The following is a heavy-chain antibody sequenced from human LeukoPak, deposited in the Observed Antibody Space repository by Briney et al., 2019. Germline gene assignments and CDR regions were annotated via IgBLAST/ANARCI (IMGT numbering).Heavy chain of an antibody. CDR3: ARGRRYSSSWGDNWFDP. CDR1: GYTFTSYD. CDR2: MNPNSGNT. D-gene: IGHD6-13*01. V-gene: IGHV1-8*01. J-gene: IGHJ5*02. Sequence: GASVKVSCKASGYTFTSYDINWVRQATGQGLEWMGWMNPNSGNTGYAQKFQGRVTMTRNTSISTAYMELSSLRSEDTAVYYCARGRRYSSSWGDNWFDPWGQGTLVTVSS.